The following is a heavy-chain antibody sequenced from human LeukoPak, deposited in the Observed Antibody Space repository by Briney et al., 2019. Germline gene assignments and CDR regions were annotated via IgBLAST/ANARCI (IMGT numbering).Heavy chain of an antibody. V-gene: IGHV3-23*01. CDR2: ISGSDTT. D-gene: IGHD1-7*01. Sequence: GGTLRLSCAASGFIFSNYGMNWVRQSPGKGLEWVSSISGSDTTNYADSMKGRFTISRDKSKNMLYLQINSLRAEDTAVYYCAKVPNWNYLWFDPWGQGTLVTVSS. CDR1: GFIFSNYG. J-gene: IGHJ5*02. CDR3: AKVPNWNYLWFDP.